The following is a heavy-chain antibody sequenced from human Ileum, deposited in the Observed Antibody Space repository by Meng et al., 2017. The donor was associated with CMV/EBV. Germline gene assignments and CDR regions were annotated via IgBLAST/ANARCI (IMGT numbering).Heavy chain of an antibody. D-gene: IGHD2-2*01. V-gene: IGHV3-74*01. CDR1: GFTFSSYW. J-gene: IGHJ5*02. CDR3: ARDRVLGYCSSTSCSVNWFDP. CDR2: INSDGSST. Sequence: GESLKISCAASGFTFSSYWMHWVRQAPGKGLGWVSRINSDGSSTSYADSVKGRFTISRDNAKNTLYLQMNSLRAEDTAVYYCARDRVLGYCSSTSCSVNWFDPWGQGTRVTGAS.